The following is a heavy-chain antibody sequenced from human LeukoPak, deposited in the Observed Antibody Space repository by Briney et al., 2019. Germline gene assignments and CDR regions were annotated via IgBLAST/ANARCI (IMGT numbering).Heavy chain of an antibody. V-gene: IGHV3-23*01. J-gene: IGHJ6*02. CDR3: AKYGSGSSYYYYYGMDV. Sequence: GGSLRLSCAASGFTFSSYAMSWVRQAPGKGLEWVSAISGSGGSTYYADSVKGRFTISRDNSKNTLYLQMNSLRAEDTAVYYCAKYGSGSSYYYYYGMDVRGQGTTVTVSS. CDR1: GFTFSSYA. D-gene: IGHD3-10*01. CDR2: ISGSGGST.